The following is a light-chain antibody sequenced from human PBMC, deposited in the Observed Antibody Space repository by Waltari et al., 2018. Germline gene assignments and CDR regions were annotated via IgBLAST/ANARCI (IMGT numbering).Light chain of an antibody. V-gene: IGKV1-5*03. Sequence: DTQLTQSPSTLYSSVGDRVTITCRASQSISHWLAWYQQKPGKAPKLLISKASSLDKDVPSRFSGSGSGTEFTLTITNLQPDDFATFYCQRYDDYPPTFGGGTKVEIK. CDR3: QRYDDYPPT. J-gene: IGKJ4*01. CDR2: KAS. CDR1: QSISHW.